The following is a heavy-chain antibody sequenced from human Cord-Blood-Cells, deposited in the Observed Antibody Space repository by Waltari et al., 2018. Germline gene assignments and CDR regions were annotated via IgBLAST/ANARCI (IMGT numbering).Heavy chain of an antibody. D-gene: IGHD5-12*01. CDR1: GFTFDDYA. V-gene: IGHV3-9*01. J-gene: IGHJ4*02. CDR3: AKDIKVRGYDSVDY. CDR2: ISWNSGSI. Sequence: EVQLVESGGGLVQPGRSLRLSCAASGFTFDDYAMPWVRQAPGKGLEWVSGISWNSGSIGYADSVKGRFTISRDNAKNSLYLQMNSLRAEDTALYYCAKDIKVRGYDSVDYWGQGTLVTVSS.